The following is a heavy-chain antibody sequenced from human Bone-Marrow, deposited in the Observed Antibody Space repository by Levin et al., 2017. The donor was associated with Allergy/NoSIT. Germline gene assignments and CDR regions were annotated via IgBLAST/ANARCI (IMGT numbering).Heavy chain of an antibody. CDR2: FDREDAGV. Sequence: VASVKVSCKLSGYLLSDISMHWVRQAPGKGLEWMGRFDREDAGVISAQTFRDRLTMTEDTSTGTAHMELRSLTSDDSAVYYCATRLYCSSPTCDDDDWYLDLWGRGTLVSVSS. J-gene: IGHJ2*01. CDR1: GYLLSDIS. D-gene: IGHD2-15*01. CDR3: ATRLYCSSPTCDDDDWYLDL. V-gene: IGHV1-24*01.